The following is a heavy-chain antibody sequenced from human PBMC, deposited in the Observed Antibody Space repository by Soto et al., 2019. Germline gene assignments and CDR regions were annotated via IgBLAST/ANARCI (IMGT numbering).Heavy chain of an antibody. Sequence: SETLSLTCTVSGGSISSGGYYWSWIRQHPGKGLEWIGYIYYIGSTYYNPSLKSRVTISVDTSKNQFSLKLSSVTAADTAVYYCARAGYCSGGSCYRFDYWGQGTLVTVSS. V-gene: IGHV4-31*03. D-gene: IGHD2-15*01. CDR1: GGSISSGGYY. CDR3: ARAGYCSGGSCYRFDY. CDR2: IYYIGST. J-gene: IGHJ4*02.